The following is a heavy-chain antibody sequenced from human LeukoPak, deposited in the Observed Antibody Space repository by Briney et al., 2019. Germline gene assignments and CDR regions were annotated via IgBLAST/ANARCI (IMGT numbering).Heavy chain of an antibody. CDR1: GGSISSSSYY. D-gene: IGHD3-10*01. CDR2: IYYSGST. V-gene: IGHV4-39*01. CDR3: ARHSGLGSGFYYYYMDV. J-gene: IGHJ6*03. Sequence: SETLSLTCTVSGGSISSSSYYWGWIRQPPGKGLEWIGSIYYSGSTYYNPSLKSRVTISVDTSKNQFSLKLSSVTAADTAVYYCARHSGLGSGFYYYYMDVWGKGTTVTISS.